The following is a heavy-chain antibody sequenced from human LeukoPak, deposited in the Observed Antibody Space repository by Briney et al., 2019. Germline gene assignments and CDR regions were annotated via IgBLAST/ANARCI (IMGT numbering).Heavy chain of an antibody. Sequence: PSETLSLTCTVSGGSISGYYWSWIRQPPGKGLEWIGYIYYSGSTNYNPSLKSRVTISVDTSKNQFSLKLSSVTAADTAVYYCARADVLRYLDWLDSGYYFDYWGQGTLVTVSS. D-gene: IGHD3-9*01. CDR2: IYYSGST. CDR3: ARADVLRYLDWLDSGYYFDY. V-gene: IGHV4-59*01. CDR1: GGSISGYY. J-gene: IGHJ4*02.